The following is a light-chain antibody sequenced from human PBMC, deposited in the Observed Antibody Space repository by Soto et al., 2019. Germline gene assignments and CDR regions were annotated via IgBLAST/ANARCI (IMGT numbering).Light chain of an antibody. CDR1: SSDVGGYNY. Sequence: QSVLTQPASVSGSPGQSITISCTGTSSDVGGYNYVSWYQQHPGKAPKLMIYEVSNRPSGVSNRFSGSNSGNTASLTISGLQAEDEADYYCSSYTSSSTQVFGTGTKVTVL. V-gene: IGLV2-14*01. CDR3: SSYTSSSTQV. J-gene: IGLJ1*01. CDR2: EVS.